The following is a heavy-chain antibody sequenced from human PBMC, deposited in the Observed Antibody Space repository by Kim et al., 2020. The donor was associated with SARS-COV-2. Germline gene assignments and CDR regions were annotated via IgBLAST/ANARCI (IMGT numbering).Heavy chain of an antibody. D-gene: IGHD3-10*01. CDR1: GFTFSSYS. CDR2: ISSSSSYI. CDR3: AREGDRRKLWFGDYGMDV. J-gene: IGHJ6*02. Sequence: GGSLRLSCAASGFTFSSYSMNWVRQAPGKGLEWVSSISSSSSYIYYADSVKGRFTISRDNAKNSLYLQMNSLRAEDTAVYYCAREGDRRKLWFGDYGMDVWGQGTTVTVSS. V-gene: IGHV3-21*01.